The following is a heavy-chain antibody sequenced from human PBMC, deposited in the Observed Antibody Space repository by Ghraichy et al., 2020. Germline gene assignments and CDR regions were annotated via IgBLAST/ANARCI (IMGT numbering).Heavy chain of an antibody. CDR3: ARYESYDYVWGLDY. Sequence: ASVKVSCKASGYTFIGYYLHWVRQAPGKGLEWMGWINSNTGGTKYAQKFQGRVTMTRDTPISTAYMELSRLRSDDTAVYYCARYESYDYVWGLDYWGQGTLVTVSS. J-gene: IGHJ4*02. V-gene: IGHV1-2*02. D-gene: IGHD3-16*01. CDR1: GYTFIGYY. CDR2: INSNTGGT.